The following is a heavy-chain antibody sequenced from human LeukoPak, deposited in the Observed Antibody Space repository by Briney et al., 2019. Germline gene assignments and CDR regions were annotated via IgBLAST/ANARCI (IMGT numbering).Heavy chain of an antibody. J-gene: IGHJ1*01. CDR2: NNHSGST. Sequence: SETLSLTCAVYGGSFSGYYWSWIRQPPGKGLEWIGENNHSGSTNYNPSLKSRVTISVDTSKNQFSLKLSSVTAADTAVYYCAYRGGGLQHWGQGTLVTVSS. CDR1: GGSFSGYY. D-gene: IGHD2-15*01. V-gene: IGHV4-34*01. CDR3: AYRGGGLQH.